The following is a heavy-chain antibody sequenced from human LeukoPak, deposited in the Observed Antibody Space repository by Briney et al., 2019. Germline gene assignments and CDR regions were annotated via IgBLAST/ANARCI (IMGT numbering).Heavy chain of an antibody. V-gene: IGHV4-34*01. Sequence: SETLSLTCAVYGGSFSGYYWSWIRQPPGKGLEWLGEINHSGSTNYNPSLKSRVTISVDTSKNKFSLKLSSVTAADTAVYYCARGRGYYYDSSGYYYDLHYFDYWGQGTLVTVSS. D-gene: IGHD3-22*01. J-gene: IGHJ4*02. CDR1: GGSFSGYY. CDR3: ARGRGYYYDSSGYYYDLHYFDY. CDR2: INHSGST.